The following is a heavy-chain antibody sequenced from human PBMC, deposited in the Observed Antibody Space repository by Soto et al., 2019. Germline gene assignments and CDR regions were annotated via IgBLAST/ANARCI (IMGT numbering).Heavy chain of an antibody. CDR1: GDSISSYY. Sequence: SETLSLTCIVSGDSISSYYWSWIRQPAGKGLEWIGRIFYSGYNYYNPSLKSRLSMSVDTSKNQFSLRLTSVTAADTAVYFCARLNPIVVVPTPMGRFDPWGQGTLVTVSS. D-gene: IGHD2-2*01. V-gene: IGHV4-59*06. CDR3: ARLNPIVVVPTPMGRFDP. CDR2: IFYSGYN. J-gene: IGHJ5*02.